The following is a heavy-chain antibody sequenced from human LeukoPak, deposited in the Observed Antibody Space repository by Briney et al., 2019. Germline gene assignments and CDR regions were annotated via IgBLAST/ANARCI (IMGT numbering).Heavy chain of an antibody. D-gene: IGHD3-22*01. CDR3: ARSYNHDSSARFDS. V-gene: IGHV3-23*01. CDR1: GFTYTSYG. J-gene: IGHJ4*02. Sequence: GGSLRLSCAASGFTYTSYGMAWVRQAPGKGLGWVSTISGSGNSAYYGDSVQGRFTISRDNSRNTVYLPMSSPRAEDTAVYYCARSYNHDSSARFDSWGQGTLVTVSS. CDR2: ISGSGNSA.